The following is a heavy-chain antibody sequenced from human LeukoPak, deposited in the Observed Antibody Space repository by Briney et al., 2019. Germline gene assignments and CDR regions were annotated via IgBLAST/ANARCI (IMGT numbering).Heavy chain of an antibody. Sequence: SETLSLTCTVSGRSISSSTYYWGWIRQPPGKGLEWIGSIYYSGSTYYNPSLKSRVTISVDTSKNQFSLTLSSVTAADTAVYDCARVHMTTVVTVIDYWGQGTLVTVSS. CDR1: GRSISSSTYY. D-gene: IGHD4-23*01. CDR2: IYYSGST. V-gene: IGHV4-39*07. CDR3: ARVHMTTVVTVIDY. J-gene: IGHJ4*02.